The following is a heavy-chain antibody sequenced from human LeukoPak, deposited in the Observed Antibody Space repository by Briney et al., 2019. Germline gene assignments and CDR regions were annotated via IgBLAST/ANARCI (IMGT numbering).Heavy chain of an antibody. V-gene: IGHV1-2*02. Sequence: ASVKVSCRASGYTFTSSGISWVRQARGQGLEWMGWINPNSGGTNYAQKFQGRVTMTRDTSISTAYMELSRLRSDDTAVYYCATQRGSYLWGTDFDYWGQGTLVTVSS. D-gene: IGHD3-16*01. CDR1: GYTFTSSG. CDR2: INPNSGGT. J-gene: IGHJ4*02. CDR3: ATQRGSYLWGTDFDY.